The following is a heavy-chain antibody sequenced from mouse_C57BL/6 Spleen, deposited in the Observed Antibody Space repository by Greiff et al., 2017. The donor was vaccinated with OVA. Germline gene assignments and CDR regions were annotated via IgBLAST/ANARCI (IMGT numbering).Heavy chain of an antibody. Sequence: DVMLVESEGGLVQPGSSMKLSCTASGFTFSDYYMAWVRQVPEKGLEWVANINYDGSSTYYLDSLKSRFLISRDKATNILYLQMSSLKSEDTATYYCAREGYYCSRTGYFDVWGTGTTVTASS. V-gene: IGHV5-16*01. D-gene: IGHD1-1*01. J-gene: IGHJ1*03. CDR2: INYDGSST. CDR1: GFTFSDYY. CDR3: AREGYYCSRTGYFDV.